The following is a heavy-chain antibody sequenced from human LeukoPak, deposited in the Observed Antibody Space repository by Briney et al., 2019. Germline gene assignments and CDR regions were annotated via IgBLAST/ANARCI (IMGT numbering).Heavy chain of an antibody. Sequence: PSETLSLTCTVSGGSLSDNYWVWLRQPPGRGLEWAGYVYSGGGTSYNPSLKSRVTISVDTSQNRFSLKLTSVTAADTAVYYCARRRFAVPGTVWFDPWGQGTLVTVSS. CDR3: ARRRFAVPGTVWFDP. D-gene: IGHD6-19*01. CDR1: GGSLSDNY. J-gene: IGHJ5*02. V-gene: IGHV4-4*09. CDR2: VYSGGGT.